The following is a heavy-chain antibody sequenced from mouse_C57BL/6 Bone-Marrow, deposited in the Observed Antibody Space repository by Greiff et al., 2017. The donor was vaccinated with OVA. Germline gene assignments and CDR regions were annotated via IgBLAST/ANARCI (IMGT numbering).Heavy chain of an antibody. Sequence: QVQLKQPGAELVRPGTSVKLSCKASGYTFTSYWMHWVKQRPGQGLEWIGVIDPSDSYTNYNQKFKGKATLTVDTSSSTAYMQLSSLTSEDSAVYYCAGYGNYEAYWGQGTLVTVSA. CDR2: IDPSDSYT. J-gene: IGHJ3*01. CDR3: AGYGNYEAY. V-gene: IGHV1-59*01. CDR1: GYTFTSYW. D-gene: IGHD2-1*01.